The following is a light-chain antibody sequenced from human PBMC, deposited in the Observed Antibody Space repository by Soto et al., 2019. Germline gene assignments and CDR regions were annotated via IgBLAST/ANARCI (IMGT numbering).Light chain of an antibody. CDR2: GAS. Sequence: LQMTPSPSSLSSSVRYRVTGTGRASQPISSYLNWYQQKAGEAPKVLIFGASSLQTGVPSKFSGSGYGTDFTLIINNLHPDDFATYYCQQTHAVPLTFGQGTRLEIK. CDR1: QPISSY. CDR3: QQTHAVPLT. V-gene: IGKV1-39*01. J-gene: IGKJ5*01.